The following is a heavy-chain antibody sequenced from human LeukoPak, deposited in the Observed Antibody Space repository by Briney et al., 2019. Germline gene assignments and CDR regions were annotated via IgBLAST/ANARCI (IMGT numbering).Heavy chain of an antibody. J-gene: IGHJ3*01. V-gene: IGHV3-43*01. Sequence: GGSLRLSCAASGFTFHHYSMHWVRQPPGKGLEWVSLISWDGGITYYADSVRGRFTTSRDNGKSSLYLQMSSLRVEDMALYYCAKDRELPQGVGAFDVWGQGTMVTVSS. D-gene: IGHD1-26*01. CDR1: GFTFHHYS. CDR3: AKDRELPQGVGAFDV. CDR2: ISWDGGIT.